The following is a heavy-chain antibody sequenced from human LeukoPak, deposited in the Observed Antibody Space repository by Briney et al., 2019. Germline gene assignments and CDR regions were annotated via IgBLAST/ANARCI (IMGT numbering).Heavy chain of an antibody. Sequence: GGSLSLSCAASGFTFSSYRMSWGRHAPGQGLEWVANIKQDGSEKYYVDSAKGRCTISRDNAENSLYLQMNSLRAEDTAVYCCARFYSYGSGRYGTDAFDIWGQGTMVTVSS. CDR3: ARFYSYGSGRYGTDAFDI. V-gene: IGHV3-7*05. CDR2: IKQDGSEK. D-gene: IGHD3-10*01. CDR1: GFTFSSYR. J-gene: IGHJ3*02.